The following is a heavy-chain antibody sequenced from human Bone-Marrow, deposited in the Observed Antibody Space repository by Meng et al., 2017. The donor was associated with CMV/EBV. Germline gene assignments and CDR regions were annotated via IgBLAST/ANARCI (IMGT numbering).Heavy chain of an antibody. V-gene: IGHV4-61*01. CDR3: ARGGGYSYGPYYYYYGMDV. J-gene: IGHJ6*01. CDR1: GGSVSSGSYY. CDR2: IYYSGST. D-gene: IGHD5-18*01. Sequence: SETLSLTCTVSGGSVSSGSYYWSWIRQPPGKGLEWIGYIYYSGSTNYNPSLKSRVTISVDTSKNQFSLKLSSVTAADTAVYYCARGGGYSYGPYYYYYGMDVWGQGTTVTGSS.